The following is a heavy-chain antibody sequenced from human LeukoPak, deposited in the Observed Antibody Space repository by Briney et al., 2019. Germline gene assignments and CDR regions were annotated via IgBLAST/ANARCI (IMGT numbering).Heavy chain of an antibody. CDR3: ARGHTLAY. J-gene: IGHJ4*02. V-gene: IGHV3-74*01. Sequence: GGSLRLSCAASGFTFRNYWMHWVRQAAGKGLVWVSRINSDGSSTTYADSVKGRLTISRDNAKNTLYLQMSSLRAEDTAVYYCARGHTLAYWGQGTLVTVSS. CDR1: GFTFRNYW. CDR2: INSDGSST.